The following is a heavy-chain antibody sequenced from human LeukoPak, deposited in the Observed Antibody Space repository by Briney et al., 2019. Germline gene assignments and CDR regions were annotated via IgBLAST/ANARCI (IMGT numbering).Heavy chain of an antibody. CDR3: ARSPHLGSYGYGPWELPVPYFDY. J-gene: IGHJ4*02. CDR2: VYESGTP. CDR1: GLSISSGRF. D-gene: IGHD3-16*01. Sequence: SEALSLTCSVSGLSISSGRFWVWIRQPPGKGLEWLATVYESGTPFYNPSLKSRLTISVDSPRNQFSLRLTSLTAADTAVYYCARSPHLGSYGYGPWELPVPYFDYWGQGTLVTVSS. V-gene: IGHV4-38-2*02.